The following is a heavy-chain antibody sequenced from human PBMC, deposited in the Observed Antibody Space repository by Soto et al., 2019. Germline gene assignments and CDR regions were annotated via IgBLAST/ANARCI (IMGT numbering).Heavy chain of an antibody. CDR2: IYYSGST. V-gene: IGHV4-59*08. CDR1: GGSISSYY. J-gene: IGHJ6*03. CDR3: ASTNGDYYYYYMDV. D-gene: IGHD2-8*01. Sequence: SETLSLTCTVSGGSISSYYWSCIRQPPGKGLEWIGYIYYSGSTNYNPSLKSRVTISVDTSKNQFSLKLSSVTAADTAVYYCASTNGDYYYYYMDVWGKGTTVTVSS.